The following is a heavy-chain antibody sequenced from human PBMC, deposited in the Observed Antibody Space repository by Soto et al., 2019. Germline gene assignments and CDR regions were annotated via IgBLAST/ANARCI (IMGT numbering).Heavy chain of an antibody. J-gene: IGHJ5*02. Sequence: PSETLSLTCTVSGGSISSSSYYWGWIRQPPGKGLECIGSIYYSGSTYYNPSLKSRVTISVDTSKNQFSLKLSSMTAADTAVYYCARLRESSSSLWFDPWGQGTLLTVSS. D-gene: IGHD6-6*01. CDR3: ARLRESSSSLWFDP. CDR2: IYYSGST. CDR1: GGSISSSSYY. V-gene: IGHV4-39*01.